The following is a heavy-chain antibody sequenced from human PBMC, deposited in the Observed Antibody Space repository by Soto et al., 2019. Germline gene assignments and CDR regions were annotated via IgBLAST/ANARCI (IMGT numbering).Heavy chain of an antibody. CDR3: ARIATTTLGGPIDY. J-gene: IGHJ4*02. V-gene: IGHV4-28*05. D-gene: IGHD4-4*01. CDR2: INYSGSF. Sequence: QVQVQESGPGLVKASDTLSLTCRGSGYFISSSHWWGWIRQPPGKGLEWIGHINYSGSFYHDPSLKSRVTMSLDTSKHQFTLRRISVTAVDTAVYYCARIATTTLGGPIDYWGRGTLVTVSS. CDR1: GYFISSSHW.